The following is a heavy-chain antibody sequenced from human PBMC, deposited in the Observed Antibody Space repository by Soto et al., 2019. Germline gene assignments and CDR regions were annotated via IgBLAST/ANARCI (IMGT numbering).Heavy chain of an antibody. Sequence: GGSLRLSCAASGFTFSSYSMNWVRQAPGKGLEWVSSISSSSSYIYYADSVKGRFTISRDNAENSLYLQMNSLRAEDTAVYYCARARATVTTRNVYGMDVWGQGTTVTVSS. D-gene: IGHD4-4*01. V-gene: IGHV3-21*01. J-gene: IGHJ6*02. CDR3: ARARATVTTRNVYGMDV. CDR1: GFTFSSYS. CDR2: ISSSSSYI.